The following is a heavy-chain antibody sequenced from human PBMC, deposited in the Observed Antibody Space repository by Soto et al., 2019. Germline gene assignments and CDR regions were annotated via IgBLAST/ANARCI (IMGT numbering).Heavy chain of an antibody. D-gene: IGHD1-26*01. CDR3: ARQSWELLLFDY. Sequence: TSETLSLTCAVSGGSISSTTYWGWIRQPPGKRLEWVGSLYYSGSTYYNPSLKSRVTISVDTSKNQFSLKLTSVTAADTAVYYCARQSWELLLFDYWGQGTLVTVSS. V-gene: IGHV4-39*01. CDR1: GGSISSTTY. J-gene: IGHJ4*02. CDR2: LYYSGST.